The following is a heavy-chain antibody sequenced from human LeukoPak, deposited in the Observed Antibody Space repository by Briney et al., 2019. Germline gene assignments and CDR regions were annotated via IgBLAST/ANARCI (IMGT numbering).Heavy chain of an antibody. Sequence: PSETLSLTCTVSGGSISSYYWSWIRQPAGKGLEWIGRIYTSGSTNYNPSLKSRVTMSVDTSKNQFSLKLSSATAADTAVYYCARQSRLSGYSLGVHYDYMDVWGKGTTVTVSS. V-gene: IGHV4-4*07. CDR3: ARQSRLSGYSLGVHYDYMDV. CDR2: IYTSGST. J-gene: IGHJ6*03. D-gene: IGHD2-15*01. CDR1: GGSISSYY.